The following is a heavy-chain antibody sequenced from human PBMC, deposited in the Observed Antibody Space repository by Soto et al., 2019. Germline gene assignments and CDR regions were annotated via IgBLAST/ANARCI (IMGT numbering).Heavy chain of an antibody. CDR3: ARDYHDSSGTPFYYCGMDV. CDR2: INPSGGST. CDR1: GYTFTSYY. Sequence: ASVKVSCKASGYTFTSYYMHWVRQAPGQGLEWMGIINPSGGSTSYAQKFQGRVTMTRDTSTSTVYMELSSLRSEDTAVYYCARDYHDSSGTPFYYCGMDVWGQGTTVTV. V-gene: IGHV1-46*01. J-gene: IGHJ6*02. D-gene: IGHD3-22*01.